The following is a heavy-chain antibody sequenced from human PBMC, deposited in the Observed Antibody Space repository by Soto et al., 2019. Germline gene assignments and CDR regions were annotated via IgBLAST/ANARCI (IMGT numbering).Heavy chain of an antibody. CDR3: ARDSSSWYPHWYFYL. Sequence: QVQLVESGGGVVQPGRSLRLSCAASGFTFSSYGMHWVRQAPGKGLEWVAVIWYDGSNKYYADSVKGRFTISRDNSKNALYLQMNSLRAEDTAVYYCARDSSSWYPHWYFYLWGRGTLVTVSS. D-gene: IGHD6-13*01. V-gene: IGHV3-33*01. CDR1: GFTFSSYG. J-gene: IGHJ2*01. CDR2: IWYDGSNK.